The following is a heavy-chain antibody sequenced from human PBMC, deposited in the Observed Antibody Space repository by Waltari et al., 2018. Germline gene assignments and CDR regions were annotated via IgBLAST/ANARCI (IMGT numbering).Heavy chain of an antibody. CDR1: GFTFSSYS. CDR3: ALSRIVVVVAATPGAFDI. CDR2: ISSSSSYI. D-gene: IGHD2-15*01. Sequence: EVQLVESGGGLVKPGGSLRLSCAASGFTFSSYSMNWVRQAPGKGLEWVSSISSSSSYIYYADSVKGRFTISRDNAKNSLYLQMNSLRAEDTAVYYCALSRIVVVVAATPGAFDIWGQGTMVTVSS. J-gene: IGHJ3*02. V-gene: IGHV3-21*01.